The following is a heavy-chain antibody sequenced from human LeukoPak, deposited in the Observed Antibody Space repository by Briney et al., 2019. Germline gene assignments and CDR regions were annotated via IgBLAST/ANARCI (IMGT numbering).Heavy chain of an antibody. J-gene: IGHJ4*02. CDR3: ARGIVVGASDY. V-gene: IGHV3-53*01. D-gene: IGHD3-22*01. CDR1: GFTVSSNY. Sequence: GGSLRLSCAASGFTVSSNYMSWVRQAPGKGLEWVSVIYSGGSTYYADSVKGRSTISRDNAKNSLYLQMNSLRAEDTAVYYCARGIVVGASDYWGQGTLVTVSS. CDR2: IYSGGST.